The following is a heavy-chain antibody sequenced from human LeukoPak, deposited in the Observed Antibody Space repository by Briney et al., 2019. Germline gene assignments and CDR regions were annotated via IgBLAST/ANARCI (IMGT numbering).Heavy chain of an antibody. V-gene: IGHV3-7*01. D-gene: IGHD3-22*01. J-gene: IGHJ4*02. CDR1: GFTFRNYW. CDR2: IKQDGSEI. Sequence: PGGSLRLSCAASGFTFRNYWMNWVRQAPGKGLEWVANIKQDGSEINYVDSVKGRFTISRDNAKNSLYLQMNSLRAEDTAVYFCASGTLLQHRKTVFSAFDYWGQGTLVTVSS. CDR3: ASGTLLQHRKTVFSAFDY.